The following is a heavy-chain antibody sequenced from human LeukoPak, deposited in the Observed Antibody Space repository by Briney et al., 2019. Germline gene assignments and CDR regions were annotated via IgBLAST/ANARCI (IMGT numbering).Heavy chain of an antibody. D-gene: IGHD2-21*01. CDR2: IYYSGST. Sequence: PSETLSPTCSVSGGSINTYYWSWIRQPPGKGLEWIGYIYYSGSTNYNPSLKSRVTISVDTSKNQFSLRLNSVTAADTAVYYCARAGAGGGDFDYWGQGTLVTVSS. J-gene: IGHJ4*02. V-gene: IGHV4-59*01. CDR1: GGSINTYY. CDR3: ARAGAGGGDFDY.